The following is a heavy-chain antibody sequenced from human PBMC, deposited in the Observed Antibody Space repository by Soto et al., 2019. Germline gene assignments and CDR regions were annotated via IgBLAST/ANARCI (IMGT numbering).Heavy chain of an antibody. CDR1: GGTFSSYA. Sequence: ASVKVSCKASGGTFSSYAISWVRQAPGQGLEWMGGIIPIFGTANYAQKFQGRVTITADESTSTAYMELSSLRSEDTAVYYCASTTPRYCSSTSCWLFDYWGQGTLVTVSS. V-gene: IGHV1-69*13. D-gene: IGHD2-2*01. J-gene: IGHJ4*02. CDR3: ASTTPRYCSSTSCWLFDY. CDR2: IIPIFGTA.